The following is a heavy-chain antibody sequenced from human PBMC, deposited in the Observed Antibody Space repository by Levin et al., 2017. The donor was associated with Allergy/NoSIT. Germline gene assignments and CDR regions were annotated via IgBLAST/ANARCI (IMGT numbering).Heavy chain of an antibody. J-gene: IGHJ6*03. CDR3: AKDIFFGSGSYYYDYMDG. Sequence: PGESLKISCAASGFTFSSYGMHWVRQAPGKGLEWVAVISYDGSNKYYADSVKGRFTISRDNSKNTLYLQMNSLRAEDTAVYYCAKDIFFGSGSYYYDYMDGWGKGTTVTVSS. D-gene: IGHD3-10*01. CDR1: GFTFSSYG. CDR2: ISYDGSNK. V-gene: IGHV3-30*18.